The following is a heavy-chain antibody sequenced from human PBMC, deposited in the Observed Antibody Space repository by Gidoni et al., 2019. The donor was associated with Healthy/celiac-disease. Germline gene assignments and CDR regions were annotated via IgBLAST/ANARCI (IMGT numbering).Heavy chain of an antibody. J-gene: IGHJ3*01. CDR1: GACFCVYS. D-gene: IGHD3-22*01. CDR3: ARPWKYYDSRGAYSGASDF. CDR2: ITYHGST. V-gene: IGHV4-34*01. Sequence: QVQLHPCVAGLLKPSETLSPTGAVYGACFCVYSWSWIRQPPGKGLEWLGEITYHGSTNYNAALKSGVITTVDKSTNQFFFQLMSVLAADTAVYYCARPWKYYDSRGAYSGASDFWGQGTLVTVSS.